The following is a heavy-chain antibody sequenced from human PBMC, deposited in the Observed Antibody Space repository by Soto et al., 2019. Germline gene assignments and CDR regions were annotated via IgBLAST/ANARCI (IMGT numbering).Heavy chain of an antibody. J-gene: IGHJ4*02. V-gene: IGHV3-23*01. Sequence: GGSLRLSCAASGFTFSTYAMAWVRQAPGRGLEWVSGIYGSGTDYADSVRGRFTISRDNSRSTLYLQMNSLRADDTAIYYCVKTWGISPRPGSVIYYFDSWGQGTLVTVLL. CDR2: IYGSGT. D-gene: IGHD6-6*01. CDR1: GFTFSTYA. CDR3: VKTWGISPRPGSVIYYFDS.